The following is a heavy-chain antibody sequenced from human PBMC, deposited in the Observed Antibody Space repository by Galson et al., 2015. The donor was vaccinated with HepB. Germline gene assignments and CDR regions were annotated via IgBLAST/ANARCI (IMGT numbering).Heavy chain of an antibody. CDR3: ARDRLDSSSWYEYYALDV. J-gene: IGHJ6*02. V-gene: IGHV3-74*01. Sequence: SLRLSCAASEFAFSNYWMHWVRQGPGKRLVWVSRVNSDGITTYYADSVKGRFTISRDNAKNTLYLQMNSLRPEDTAVYYCARDRLDSSSWYEYYALDVWGQGTTVTVSS. D-gene: IGHD6-13*01. CDR2: VNSDGITT. CDR1: EFAFSNYW.